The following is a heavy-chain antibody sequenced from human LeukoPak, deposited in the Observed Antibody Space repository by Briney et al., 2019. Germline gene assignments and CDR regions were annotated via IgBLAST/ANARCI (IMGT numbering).Heavy chain of an antibody. CDR2: IRHDGSEK. V-gene: IGHV3-7*01. CDR1: GFTLSDYW. Sequence: PGGSLRLSCVASGFTLSDYWMTWVRQAPGKGLEWVANIRHDGSEKYYVDSVKGRFTVSRDNAEKSLYLQMNSLRAEDTAVYYCARDRGGSYSAIDYWGQGTLVTVYS. D-gene: IGHD2-15*01. J-gene: IGHJ4*02. CDR3: ARDRGGSYSAIDY.